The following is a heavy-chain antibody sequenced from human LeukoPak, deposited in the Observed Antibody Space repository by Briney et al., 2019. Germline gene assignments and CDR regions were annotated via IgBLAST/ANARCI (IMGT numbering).Heavy chain of an antibody. J-gene: IGHJ4*02. V-gene: IGHV1-18*01. D-gene: IGHD5-18*01. CDR1: GYTFTSYG. CDR3: GITAMGKRALDY. CDR2: ISAYNGNT. Sequence: ASVKVSCKASGYTFTSYGISWVRQAPGQGLEWMGWISAYNGNTNYAQKLQGRVTMTTDTSTSTAYMELRSLRSDDTAVYYCGITAMGKRALDYWGQGTLATVSS.